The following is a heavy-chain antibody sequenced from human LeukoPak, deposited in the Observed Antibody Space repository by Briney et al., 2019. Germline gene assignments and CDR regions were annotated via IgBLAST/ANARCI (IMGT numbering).Heavy chain of an antibody. CDR1: GYTFTDYY. J-gene: IGHJ4*02. D-gene: IGHD4-11*01. Sequence: ASVKVSCKGSGYTFTDYYMHWVRQAPGQGLEWMGWINPNSGGTNSAQKFQGRITMTRDTSISTAFMELSSLISDDTAVYYCARATYINYDQPGVGDSWGQETLVTVSS. CDR2: INPNSGGT. CDR3: ARATYINYDQPGVGDS. V-gene: IGHV1-2*02.